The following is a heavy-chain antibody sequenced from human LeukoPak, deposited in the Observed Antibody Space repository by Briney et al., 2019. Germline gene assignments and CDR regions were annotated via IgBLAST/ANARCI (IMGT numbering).Heavy chain of an antibody. CDR1: GFTFSSYA. Sequence: PGGSLRLSCAASGFTFSSYAMSWVRQAPGKGLEWVSAISGSGGSTYYAASVKGRFTISRDNANNSLYLQMNSLRAEDTAVYYCARVILWFGDGGNWFDPWGQGTLVTVSS. V-gene: IGHV3-23*01. J-gene: IGHJ5*02. CDR2: ISGSGGST. D-gene: IGHD3-10*01. CDR3: ARVILWFGDGGNWFDP.